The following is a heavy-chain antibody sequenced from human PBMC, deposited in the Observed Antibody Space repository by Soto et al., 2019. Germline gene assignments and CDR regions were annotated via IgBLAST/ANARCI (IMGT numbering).Heavy chain of an antibody. CDR3: SRYNSGHSDY. V-gene: IGHV3-33*01. CDR2: IWYHGNSM. Sequence: GQLVESGGGVVQPGMSLGLAGEASGFTFSSYGMHWGCKAPGKGLEWVAVIWYHGNSMYYADSVKGRFTISRDNSKNTLYVQLSILRAEDRAVYYCSRYNSGHSDYWGQGTPVTGSS. CDR1: GFTFSSYG. J-gene: IGHJ4*02. D-gene: IGHD1-20*01.